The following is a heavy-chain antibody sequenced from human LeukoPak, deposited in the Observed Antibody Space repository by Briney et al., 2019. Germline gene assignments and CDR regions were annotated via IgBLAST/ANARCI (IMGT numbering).Heavy chain of an antibody. CDR2: ISGSGGST. CDR1: GFTFSSYA. CDR3: AKSRYYDYVWGSYRYLLFDY. Sequence: GGSLRLSCAASGFTFSSYAMSWVRQAPGKGLEWVSAISGSGGSTYYADSVKGRFTISRDNSKNTLYLQMNSLRAEDTAVYYCAKSRYYDYVWGSYRYLLFDYWGQGTLVTVSS. D-gene: IGHD3-16*02. V-gene: IGHV3-23*01. J-gene: IGHJ4*02.